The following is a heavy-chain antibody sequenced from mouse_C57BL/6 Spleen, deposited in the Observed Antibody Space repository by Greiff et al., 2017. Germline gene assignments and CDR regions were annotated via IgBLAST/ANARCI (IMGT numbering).Heavy chain of an antibody. CDR2: IYPGDGDT. CDR1: GYAFSSSW. V-gene: IGHV1-82*01. Sequence: QVQLQQSGPELVKPGASVKISCKASGYAFSSSWMNWVKQRPGKGLEWIGRIYPGDGDTNYNGKFKGKATLTVDKSSSTAYMQLSSPTSADSAVYLCAGPSCYGSSGFAFWGQGTLVTVSA. CDR3: AGPSCYGSSGFAF. J-gene: IGHJ3*01. D-gene: IGHD1-1*01.